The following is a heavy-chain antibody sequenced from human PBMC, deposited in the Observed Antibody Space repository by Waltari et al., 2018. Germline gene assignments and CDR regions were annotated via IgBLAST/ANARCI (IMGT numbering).Heavy chain of an antibody. J-gene: IGHJ4*02. Sequence: QVQLQQWGAGLLKPSETLSLTCAVYGGSFSGYYWSWIRQPPGKGLEGIGEINHSGSTNYNPSLKSRVTISVDTSKNQFSLKLSSVTASYTAVYYCARGRGFLEWLPLDYWGQGTLVTVSS. CDR2: INHSGST. D-gene: IGHD3-3*01. V-gene: IGHV4-34*01. CDR1: GGSFSGYY. CDR3: ARGRGFLEWLPLDY.